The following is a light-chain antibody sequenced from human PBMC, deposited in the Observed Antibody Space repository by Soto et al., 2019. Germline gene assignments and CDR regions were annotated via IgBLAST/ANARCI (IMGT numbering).Light chain of an antibody. CDR2: FAS. J-gene: IGKJ2*01. CDR3: QQYNNWPHT. Sequence: EIVMTQSPATLSVSPGERATLSCRASQSVSSKLAWFQQKPGQAPRLLLYFASTRASDIPARFSGSGSGTEFTLTISRLPSEDFAVYYCQQYNNWPHTFGQGTKLEIK. CDR1: QSVSSK. V-gene: IGKV3-15*01.